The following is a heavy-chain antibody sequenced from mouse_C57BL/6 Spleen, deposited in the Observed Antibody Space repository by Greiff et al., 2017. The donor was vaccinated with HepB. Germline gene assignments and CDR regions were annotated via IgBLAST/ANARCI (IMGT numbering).Heavy chain of an antibody. J-gene: IGHJ1*03. D-gene: IGHD4-1*02. Sequence: QVQLQHSGAELMKPGASVKLSCKATGYTFTGYWIEWVKQRPGHGLEWIGEILPGSGSTNYNEKFKGKATFTADTSSNTAYMQLSSLTTEDSAIYYCARGRSSTGTEEGYWYFDVWGTGTTVTVSS. V-gene: IGHV1-9*01. CDR3: ARGRSSTGTEEGYWYFDV. CDR2: ILPGSGST. CDR1: GYTFTGYW.